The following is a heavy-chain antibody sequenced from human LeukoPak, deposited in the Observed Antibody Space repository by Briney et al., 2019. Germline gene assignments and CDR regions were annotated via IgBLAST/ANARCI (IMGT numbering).Heavy chain of an antibody. CDR1: GGSISSGGYY. Sequence: PSQTLSLTCTVSGGSISSGGYYWSWIRQHPGKGLEWIGYIYYSGSTYYNPSLRSRVTISVDTSKNQFSLKLSSVTAADTTVYYCARDAGYSSGWMSLDYWGQGTLVTVSS. CDR3: ARDAGYSSGWMSLDY. V-gene: IGHV4-31*03. D-gene: IGHD6-19*01. CDR2: IYYSGST. J-gene: IGHJ4*02.